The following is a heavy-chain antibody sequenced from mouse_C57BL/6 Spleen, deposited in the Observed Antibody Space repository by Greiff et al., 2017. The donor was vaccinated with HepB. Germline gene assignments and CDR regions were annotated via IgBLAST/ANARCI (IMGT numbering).Heavy chain of an antibody. CDR1: GFNIKDYY. Sequence: VQLKQSGAELVKPGASVKLSCTASGFNIKDYYMHWVKQRTEQGLEWIGRIDPEDGETKYAPKFQGKATITADTSSNTDYLKLSSLTSEETAVYYGARSGVKVLYFDYWGQGTTLTVSS. J-gene: IGHJ2*01. V-gene: IGHV14-2*01. CDR3: ARSGVKVLYFDY. D-gene: IGHD1-3*01. CDR2: IDPEDGET.